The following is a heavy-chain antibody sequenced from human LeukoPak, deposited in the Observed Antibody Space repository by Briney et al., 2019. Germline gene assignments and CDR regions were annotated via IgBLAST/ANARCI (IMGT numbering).Heavy chain of an antibody. J-gene: IGHJ4*02. Sequence: PSETLSLTCTVSGGSIGWDYWSCIRQSAGKGLEWIGRIYKSGSTNYNPSFRSRVTMSVDTSKNQFSLNVTSVTAADTAVYYCAREEYFQDSNGYSYYFHSWGQGSLVTVSS. V-gene: IGHV4-4*07. CDR3: AREEYFQDSNGYSYYFHS. CDR2: IYKSGST. CDR1: GGSIGWDY. D-gene: IGHD3-22*01.